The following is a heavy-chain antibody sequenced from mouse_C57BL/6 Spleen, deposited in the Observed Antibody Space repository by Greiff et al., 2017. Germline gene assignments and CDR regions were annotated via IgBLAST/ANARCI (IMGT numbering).Heavy chain of an antibody. J-gene: IGHJ4*01. D-gene: IGHD1-2*01. CDR1: GFNIKDYY. Sequence: EVQLQQSGAELVRPGASVKLSCTASGFNIKDYYMHWVKQRPEQGLEWIGRIDPEDGDTEYAPKFQGKATMTADTSSNTAYLQLSSLTSEDTAVYYCARVRPSYAMDYWGQGTSVTVSS. V-gene: IGHV14-1*01. CDR3: ARVRPSYAMDY. CDR2: IDPEDGDT.